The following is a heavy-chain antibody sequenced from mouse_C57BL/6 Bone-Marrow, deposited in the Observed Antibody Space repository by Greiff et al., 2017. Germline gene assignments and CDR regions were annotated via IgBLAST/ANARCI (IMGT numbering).Heavy chain of an antibody. CDR2: IDPSDSYT. CDR3: ARDGYYPLAY. Sequence: VQLKQPGAELVKPGASVKLSCKASGYTFTSYWMQWVKQRPGQGLEWIGEIDPSDSYTNYNQKFKGKATLTVDTSSSTAYMQLSSLTSEDSAVYYCARDGYYPLAYWGQGTLVTVSA. CDR1: GYTFTSYW. J-gene: IGHJ3*01. V-gene: IGHV1-50*01. D-gene: IGHD2-3*01.